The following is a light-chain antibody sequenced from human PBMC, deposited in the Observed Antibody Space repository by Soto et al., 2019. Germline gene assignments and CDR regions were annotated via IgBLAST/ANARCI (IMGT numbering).Light chain of an antibody. J-gene: IGKJ2*01. Sequence: DIQMTQSPSTLSASVGDRVTITCRASQSIGYWLAWYQQKPGKAPKLLIYDASTLGSGVPSTFSARGSEPEFTLTISSLQADDSAASVCQRDKSLSPYTFGQGPRLEIK. CDR1: QSIGYW. CDR2: DAS. CDR3: QRDKSLSPYT. V-gene: IGKV1-5*01.